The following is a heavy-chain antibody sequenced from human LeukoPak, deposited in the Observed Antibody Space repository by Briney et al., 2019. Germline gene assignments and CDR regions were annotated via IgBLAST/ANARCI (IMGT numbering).Heavy chain of an antibody. V-gene: IGHV1-69*13. Sequence: SVKVSCKAPGGTFSSYAISWVRQAPGQGLEWMGGIIPIFGTANYAQKFQGRVTITADESTSTAYMELSSLRSDDTAVYYCARGDYDFWSGYYYWGQGTLVTVSS. CDR2: IIPIFGTA. J-gene: IGHJ4*02. CDR3: ARGDYDFWSGYYY. D-gene: IGHD3-3*01. CDR1: GGTFSSYA.